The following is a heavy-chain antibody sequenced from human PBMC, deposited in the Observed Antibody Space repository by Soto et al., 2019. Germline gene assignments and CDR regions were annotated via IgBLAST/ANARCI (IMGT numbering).Heavy chain of an antibody. CDR2: ISAYNGNT. Sequence: ASVKVSCKASGYTFTSYGISWVRQAPGQGLEWMGWISAYNGNTNYAKKLKGRVTMTTDTSTSTAYMDLRSLRSDDTAVYYCARGHSYGYEFDYWGQGPLVTVSS. CDR3: ARGHSYGYEFDY. CDR1: GYTFTSYG. D-gene: IGHD5-18*01. J-gene: IGHJ4*02. V-gene: IGHV1-18*04.